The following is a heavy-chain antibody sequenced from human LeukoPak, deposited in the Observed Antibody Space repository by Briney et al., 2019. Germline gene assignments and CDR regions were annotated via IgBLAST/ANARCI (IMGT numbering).Heavy chain of an antibody. V-gene: IGHV4-30-4*01. CDR2: IYYSGST. CDR1: GGSISSGNYY. CDR3: ARELGY. J-gene: IGHJ4*02. Sequence: SETLSLTCTVSGGSISSGNYYWTWVRQPPGRGLEWLGQIYYSGSTYYTPSLESPVTISLDTSKNKFSMNLSSVTAAATAIYYCARELGYWGQGTLVTVSS. D-gene: IGHD3-16*01.